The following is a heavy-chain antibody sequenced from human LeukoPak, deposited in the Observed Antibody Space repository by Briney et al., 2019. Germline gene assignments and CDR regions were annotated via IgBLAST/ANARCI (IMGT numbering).Heavy chain of an antibody. V-gene: IGHV4-39*01. CDR3: ARHVRDSPGVY. J-gene: IGHJ4*02. Sequence: SETLSLTCTVSGGSISTSNYYWGWIRRPPGKGLEWIGSIYSSGSTYYNPSLKSRVTISVDTSKNQFSLKLSSVTAADTAVHYCARHVRDSPGVYWGQGTLVTVSS. CDR2: IYSSGST. D-gene: IGHD3-22*01. CDR1: GGSISTSNYY.